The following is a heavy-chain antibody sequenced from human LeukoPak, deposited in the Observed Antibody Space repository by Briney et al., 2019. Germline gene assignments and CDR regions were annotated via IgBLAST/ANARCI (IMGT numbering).Heavy chain of an antibody. Sequence: MPSETLSLTCTVSGGSISSYYWSWIRQPPGKGLEWIGYMYYSGSTYYNPSLKSRLTISVDTSKNQFSLKLSSVTAADTAVYYCARMPMVRGHGRAFDIWGQGTLVTVSS. J-gene: IGHJ3*02. V-gene: IGHV4-59*08. CDR2: MYYSGST. CDR3: ARMPMVRGHGRAFDI. D-gene: IGHD3-10*01. CDR1: GGSISSYY.